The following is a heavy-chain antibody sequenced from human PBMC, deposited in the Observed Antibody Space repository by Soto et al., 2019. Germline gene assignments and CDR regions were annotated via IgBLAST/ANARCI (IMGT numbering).Heavy chain of an antibody. V-gene: IGHV1-18*03. CDR3: PRFNFTNSGGNYYYFIDV. D-gene: IGHD3-10*01. J-gene: IGHJ6*03. Sequence: QVQLVQSGAEVKKPGASVKVSCKASGYTLSNFDISWVRQAPGQGLEWMAWISGHNGNTNFAQKFQGRVRLTADTSVSTAYMELRSLRSDDMCVYFCPRFNFTNSGGNYYYFIDVWGQGTTVTVSS. CDR1: GYTLSNFD. CDR2: ISGHNGNT.